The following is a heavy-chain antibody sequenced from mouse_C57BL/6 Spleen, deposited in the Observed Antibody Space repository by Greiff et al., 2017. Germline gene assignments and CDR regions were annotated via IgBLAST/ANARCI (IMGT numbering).Heavy chain of an antibody. J-gene: IGHJ2*01. V-gene: IGHV5-4*01. Sequence: EVQLVESGGGLVKPGGSLKLSCAASGFTFSSYSMPWVRQTPEKRLEWVATISDGGSYTYYPDNVKGRITISRDNAKNNLYLQMSQLKSEDTAMYYCARDHPVVALYCFDYWGQGTTLTVSS. CDR1: GFTFSSYS. CDR2: ISDGGSYT. CDR3: ARDHPVVALYCFDY. D-gene: IGHD1-1*01.